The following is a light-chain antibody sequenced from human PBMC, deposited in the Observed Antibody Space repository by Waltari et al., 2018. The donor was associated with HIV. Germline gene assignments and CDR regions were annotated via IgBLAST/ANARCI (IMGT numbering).Light chain of an antibody. CDR1: SSDVGAYMY. V-gene: IGLV2-14*01. CDR2: EVS. J-gene: IGLJ2*01. CDR3: ASFTTNRILV. Sequence: QSALTQPASVSGSPGQSITISCTGTSSDVGAYMYVSWYQQHADKAPKLIIFEVSKRPSGSSNRFSGSKSGNTASLTISVLQTEDEADYYCASFTTNRILVFGGGTKVTVL.